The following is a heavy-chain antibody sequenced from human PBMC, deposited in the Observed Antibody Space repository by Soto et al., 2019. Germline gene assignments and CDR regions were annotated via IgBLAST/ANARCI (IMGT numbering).Heavy chain of an antibody. Sequence: SETLSLTCAVSGGSISSGGYSWSWIRQPPGKGLEWIGYIYHTGSTYYNPSLKSRVTISVDRSRNQFSLNLSSVTAADTAVYYCARDHGYCSGGTCAKFFDYWGQGTLVTVSS. D-gene: IGHD2-15*01. V-gene: IGHV4-30-2*01. CDR1: GGSISSGGYS. CDR2: IYHTGST. CDR3: ARDHGYCSGGTCAKFFDY. J-gene: IGHJ4*02.